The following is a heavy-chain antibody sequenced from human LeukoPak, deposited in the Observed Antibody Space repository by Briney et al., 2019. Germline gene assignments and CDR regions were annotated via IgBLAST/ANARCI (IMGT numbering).Heavy chain of an antibody. CDR3: ARELIVGATPFDY. CDR1: GGSISSYY. V-gene: IGHV4-59*12. Sequence: SETLSLTCTVSGGSISSYYWSWIRQPPGKGLEWIGYIYYSGSTNYNPSLKSRVTISVDTSKNQFSLKLSSVTAADTAVYYCARELIVGATPFDYWGQGTLVTVSS. CDR2: IYYSGST. J-gene: IGHJ4*02. D-gene: IGHD1-26*01.